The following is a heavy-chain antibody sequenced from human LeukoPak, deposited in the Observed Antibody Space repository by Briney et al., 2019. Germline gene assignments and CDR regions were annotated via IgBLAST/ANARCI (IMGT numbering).Heavy chain of an antibody. CDR2: IGPNGAST. D-gene: IGHD3-9*01. CDR3: VKDLTGTWSFDY. V-gene: IGHV3-64*05. J-gene: IGHJ4*02. Sequence: GGSLRLSCSTSGFIFSNHFMHWVRQAPGKGLEYVSSIGPNGASTLYADSVKDRFTISRDSSRNALYVQLTSLRLEDTALYYCVKDLTGTWSFDYWGQGTLVTVSS. CDR1: GFIFSNHF.